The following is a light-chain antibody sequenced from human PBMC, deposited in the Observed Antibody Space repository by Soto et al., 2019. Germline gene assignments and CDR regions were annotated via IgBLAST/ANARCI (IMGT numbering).Light chain of an antibody. J-gene: IGKJ1*01. CDR1: QSISSW. CDR3: QQYNSYSRT. CDR2: KAS. Sequence: DIEMTQSRSTLSSCVGDRVTITCRSSQSISSWFAWYQQKPWKAPKLLIYKASSLESGVPSRFSGSGSGTEFTLTISSLQPDDFATYYCQQYNSYSRTFGQGTKVDI. V-gene: IGKV1-5*03.